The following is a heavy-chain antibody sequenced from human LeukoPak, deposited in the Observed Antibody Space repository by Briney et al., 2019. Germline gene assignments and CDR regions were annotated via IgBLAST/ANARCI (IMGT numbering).Heavy chain of an antibody. Sequence: SETLSLTCTVSGGSISSGDYYWSWIRQPPGKGLEWIGYIYYSGSTYYNPSLKSRVTISVGTSKNQFSLKLSSVTAADTAVYYCARMRDVVVPDALDCWGQGTLVTVSS. J-gene: IGHJ4*02. CDR2: IYYSGST. CDR3: ARMRDVVVPDALDC. D-gene: IGHD2-2*01. V-gene: IGHV4-30-4*08. CDR1: GGSISSGDYY.